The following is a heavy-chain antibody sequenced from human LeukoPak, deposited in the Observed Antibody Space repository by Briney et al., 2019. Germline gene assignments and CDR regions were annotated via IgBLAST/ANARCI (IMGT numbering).Heavy chain of an antibody. CDR3: AKEQLDYYDSSGYSNY. D-gene: IGHD3-22*01. Sequence: GGSLRLSCAASGFTFSSYSMNWVRQAPGEGLEWVSAISGSGGSTYYADSVKGRFTISRDNSKNTLYLQMNSLRAEDTAVYYCAKEQLDYYDSSGYSNYWGQGTLVTVSS. CDR1: GFTFSSYS. V-gene: IGHV3-23*01. J-gene: IGHJ4*02. CDR2: ISGSGGST.